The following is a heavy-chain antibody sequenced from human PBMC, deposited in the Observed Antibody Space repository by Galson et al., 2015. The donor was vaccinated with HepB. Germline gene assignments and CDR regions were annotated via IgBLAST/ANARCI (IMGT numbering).Heavy chain of an antibody. CDR2: ISAYNGNT. J-gene: IGHJ4*02. Sequence: SVKVSCKASGYTFTSYGISWVRQAPGQGLEWMGWISAYNGNTNYAQKLQGRVTMTTDTSTSTAYMELRSLRSDDTAVYYCARYCSGGSCYPDLTFDYWGQGTLVTVSS. V-gene: IGHV1-18*01. CDR1: GYTFTSYG. CDR3: ARYCSGGSCYPDLTFDY. D-gene: IGHD2-15*01.